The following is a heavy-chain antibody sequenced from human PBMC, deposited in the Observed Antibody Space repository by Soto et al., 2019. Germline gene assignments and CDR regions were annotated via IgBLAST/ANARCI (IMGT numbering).Heavy chain of an antibody. J-gene: IGHJ6*02. Sequence: QVPLVQSGAEVKKPGSSVKVSCKASGGTFSSYAISWVRQAPGQGLEWMGGIIPIFGTANYAQKFQGRVTITADETTSTAYMELSSLRSDDTAVYYCAADKVGYYGSSGYYRVSVPPDYYYGMDVWGQGTTVTVSS. CDR2: IIPIFGTA. D-gene: IGHD3-22*01. CDR1: GGTFSSYA. V-gene: IGHV1-69*01. CDR3: AADKVGYYGSSGYYRVSVPPDYYYGMDV.